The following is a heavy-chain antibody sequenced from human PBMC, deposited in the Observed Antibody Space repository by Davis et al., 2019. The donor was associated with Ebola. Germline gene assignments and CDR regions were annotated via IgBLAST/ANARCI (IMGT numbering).Heavy chain of an antibody. Sequence: PGRSLRLSCAASGFTFSSYWMSWVRQAPGKGLVWVANIKQDGSEKYYVDSVKGRFTISRDNAKNSLYLQMNSLRAEDTAVYYCARDRDSYDFWSGYFDYWGQGTLVTVSS. V-gene: IGHV3-7*03. CDR2: IKQDGSEK. CDR1: GFTFSSYW. D-gene: IGHD3-3*01. CDR3: ARDRDSYDFWSGYFDY. J-gene: IGHJ4*02.